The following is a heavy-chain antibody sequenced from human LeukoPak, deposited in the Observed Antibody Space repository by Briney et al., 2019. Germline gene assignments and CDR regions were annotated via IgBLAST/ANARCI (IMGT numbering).Heavy chain of an antibody. Sequence: GGSVKVSCKASGYTFTSYDINWVRQATGQGLEWMGWMNPNSGNTGYAQKFQGRVTMTRNTSISTAYMELSSLRSEDTAVYYCAKDLYYDSSGYPNDAFDIWGQGTMVTVPS. J-gene: IGHJ3*02. CDR1: GYTFTSYD. CDR3: AKDLYYDSSGYPNDAFDI. D-gene: IGHD3-22*01. CDR2: MNPNSGNT. V-gene: IGHV1-8*01.